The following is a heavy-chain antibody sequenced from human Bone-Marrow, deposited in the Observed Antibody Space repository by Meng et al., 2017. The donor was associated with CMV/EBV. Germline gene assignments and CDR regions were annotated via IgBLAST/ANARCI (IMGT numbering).Heavy chain of an antibody. CDR1: GYSISSGYY. CDR3: ARARKWATGYYYGMDV. D-gene: IGHD5-12*01. J-gene: IGHJ6*02. Sequence: GSLRLSCTVSGYSISSGYYWGWIRQPPGKGLEWIGSIYHSGSTYYNPSLKSRVTISVDTSKNQFSLKLSSVTAADTAVYYCARARKWATGYYYGMDVWGQGTKVTVSS. V-gene: IGHV4-38-2*02. CDR2: IYHSGST.